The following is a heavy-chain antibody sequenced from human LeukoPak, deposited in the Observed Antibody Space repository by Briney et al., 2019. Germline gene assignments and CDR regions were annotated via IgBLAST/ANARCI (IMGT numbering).Heavy chain of an antibody. J-gene: IGHJ4*02. V-gene: IGHV3-23*02. CDR2: ISGSGGST. CDR1: GFPFSSYA. Sequence: GGSLRLSCTASGFPFSSYAMSWLRQAPGKGLEWVSAISGSGGSTYYGDSVKGRFTLSRDNSKNTLYRQMNSLSGEETAVYYCAKGLEVIDYWGQGTLVTVSS. D-gene: IGHD1-1*01. CDR3: AKGLEVIDY.